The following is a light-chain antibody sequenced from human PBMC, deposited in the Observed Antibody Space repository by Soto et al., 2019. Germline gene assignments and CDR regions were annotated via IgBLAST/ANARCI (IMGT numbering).Light chain of an antibody. Sequence: QAVVAQPPSASGTPGQKVTISCSGGSSNIGSNSVAWYQHLPGTAPKLLIYSNNQRPSGVPDRFSGSKSGTSASLAISGLQSEDEADYYCAASDASLNGNVLFGGGTKLTVL. V-gene: IGLV1-44*01. CDR2: SNN. J-gene: IGLJ2*01. CDR3: AASDASLNGNVL. CDR1: SSNIGSNS.